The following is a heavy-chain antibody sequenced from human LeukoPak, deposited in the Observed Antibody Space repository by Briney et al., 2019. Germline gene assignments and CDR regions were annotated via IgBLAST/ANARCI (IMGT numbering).Heavy chain of an antibody. CDR2: IKSKTDGGTT. D-gene: IGHD3-10*01. V-gene: IGHV3-15*01. CDR3: TTGISRTLLWFGESMDV. Sequence: GGSLRLSCAASGFTFSNAWMSWVRQAPGKGLEWVGRIKSKTDGGTTDYAAPVKGRFTISRDDSKNTLYLQMNSLKTEDTAVYYCTTGISRTLLWFGESMDVWGQGTTVTVSS. J-gene: IGHJ6*02. CDR1: GFTFSNAW.